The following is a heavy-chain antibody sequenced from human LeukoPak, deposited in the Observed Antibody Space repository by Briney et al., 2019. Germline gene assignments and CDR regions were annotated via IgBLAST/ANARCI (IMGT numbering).Heavy chain of an antibody. D-gene: IGHD4-17*01. CDR1: GFTFSSYG. CDR2: MWYDGSNK. CDR3: ARDEVTTSRD. J-gene: IGHJ4*02. Sequence: PGRSLRLSCAASGFTFSSYGMHWVRQAPGKGLEWVAVMWYDGSNKYYADSVKGRFTISRDNSKNTLYLQMHSLRAEDTAVYYCARDEVTTSRDWGQGTLVTVSS. V-gene: IGHV3-33*01.